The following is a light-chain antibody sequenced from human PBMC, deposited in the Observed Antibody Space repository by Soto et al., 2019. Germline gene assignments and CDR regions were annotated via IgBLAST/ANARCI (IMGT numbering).Light chain of an antibody. V-gene: IGKV1-39*01. Sequence: DIQMTQSPSSLSASVGDRVTITCRASQNIVTYLNWYQQKPGDVPKLLIYAASILQSGVPSRFSCSGSVTDFILTISSLQPEDFATYFCQQGYTTPTFGQGTKLEI. CDR2: AAS. CDR3: QQGYTTPT. CDR1: QNIVTY. J-gene: IGKJ2*01.